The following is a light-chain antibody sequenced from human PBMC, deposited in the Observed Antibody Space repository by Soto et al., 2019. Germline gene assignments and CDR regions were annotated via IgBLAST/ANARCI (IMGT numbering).Light chain of an antibody. Sequence: QSALTQPRSVSGSPGKSVTISCTGTSSDVGGYNYVSWYQQHPGKAPKVMIYDVSERPSGVPDRFSGSKSGNTASLTISGLQAEDEADYYCCSYAGSPRYGLGPVTKVTVL. CDR3: CSYAGSPRYG. CDR1: SSDVGGYNY. J-gene: IGLJ1*01. CDR2: DVS. V-gene: IGLV2-11*01.